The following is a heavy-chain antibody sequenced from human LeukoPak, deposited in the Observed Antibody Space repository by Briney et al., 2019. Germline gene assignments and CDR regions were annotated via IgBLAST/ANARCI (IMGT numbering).Heavy chain of an antibody. J-gene: IGHJ5*02. Sequence: GASVKVSCKASGYTFTNYGISWVRQAPGQGLEWMGWISAYDGETKYLQKFQGRVTITTDTTTSTAYMELRSLRSDDTAAYYCARDKVIASAGTPNWFDPWGQGTLVTVSS. V-gene: IGHV1-18*01. CDR3: ARDKVIASAGTPNWFDP. CDR1: GYTFTNYG. D-gene: IGHD6-13*01. CDR2: ISAYDGET.